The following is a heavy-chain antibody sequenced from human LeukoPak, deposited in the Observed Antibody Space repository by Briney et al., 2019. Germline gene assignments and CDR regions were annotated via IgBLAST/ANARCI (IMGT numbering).Heavy chain of an antibody. CDR2: INPNSGGT. Sequence: GAPVKVSCKASGYTFTGYYMHWVRQAPGQGLEWMGWINPNSGGTNYARKFQGRVTMTRDTSISTAYMELSRLRSDDTAVYYCARDRGLDIAAAGKFRHYYYYMDVWGKGTTVTVSS. J-gene: IGHJ6*03. CDR1: GYTFTGYY. V-gene: IGHV1-2*02. D-gene: IGHD6-13*01. CDR3: ARDRGLDIAAAGKFRHYYYYMDV.